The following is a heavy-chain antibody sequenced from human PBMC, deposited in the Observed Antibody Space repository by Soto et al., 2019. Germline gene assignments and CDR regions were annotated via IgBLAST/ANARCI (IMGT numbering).Heavy chain of an antibody. V-gene: IGHV3-13*04. J-gene: IGHJ4*02. CDR2: IGTAGDT. CDR1: GFTFSSYD. Sequence: PGGALRLFCSASGFTFSSYDMQWVRQGPGKGLEWVSAIGTAGDTNYAGSVKGRFTISRENAKNSLYLQMDSLRAGDTAIYFCARAIYPPPFDYWVQISLETV. CDR3: ARAIYPPPFDY. D-gene: IGHD2-2*02.